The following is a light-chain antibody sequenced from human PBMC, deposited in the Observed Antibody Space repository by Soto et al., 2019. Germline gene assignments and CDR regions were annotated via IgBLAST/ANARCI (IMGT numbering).Light chain of an antibody. V-gene: IGKV3-11*01. CDR3: QQRSNWPRGT. Sequence: EIVLTQSPATLSLSPGERATLSCRASQSVSSYLAWYQQKPGQAPRLLIYDASNRATGIPARFSGSGSATDLTLTISSLAPEYFAVYYCQQRSNWPRGTFGQGTKLEIK. J-gene: IGKJ2*02. CDR1: QSVSSY. CDR2: DAS.